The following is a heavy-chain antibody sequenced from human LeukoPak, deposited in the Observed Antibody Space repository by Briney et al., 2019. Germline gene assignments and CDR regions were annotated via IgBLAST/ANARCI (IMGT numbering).Heavy chain of an antibody. CDR3: ARAYSSGWYLDFDY. V-gene: IGHV4-34*01. J-gene: IGHJ4*02. Sequence: SETLSLTCAVYGESFSGYYWSWIRQPPGKGLEWIGEINHSGSTNYNPSLKSRVTISVDTSKNQFSLKLSSVTAADTAVYYCARAYSSGWYLDFDYWGQGTLVTVSS. D-gene: IGHD6-19*01. CDR2: INHSGST. CDR1: GESFSGYY.